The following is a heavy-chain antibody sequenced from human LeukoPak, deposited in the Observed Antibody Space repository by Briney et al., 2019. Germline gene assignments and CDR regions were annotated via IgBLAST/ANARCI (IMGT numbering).Heavy chain of an antibody. D-gene: IGHD3-16*01. CDR1: GGSFSGYY. CDR2: INHSGST. Sequence: SETLPLTCAVYGGSFSGYYWSWIRQPPGKGLEWIGEINHSGSTNYNPSLKSRVTISVDTSKNQFSLKLSSVTAADTAVYYCARYIFGGYSIGYHYYYGMDVWGQGTTVTVSS. J-gene: IGHJ6*02. V-gene: IGHV4-34*01. CDR3: ARYIFGGYSIGYHYYYGMDV.